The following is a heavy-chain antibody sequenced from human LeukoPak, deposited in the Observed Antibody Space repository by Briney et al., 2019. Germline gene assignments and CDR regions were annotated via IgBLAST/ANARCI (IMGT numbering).Heavy chain of an antibody. J-gene: IGHJ4*02. V-gene: IGHV4-39*07. Sequence: SETPSLTCTVSGGSISSSSYYWGWIRQPPGKGLEWIGSIYYSGSTYYNPSLKSRVTISVDTSKNQFSLKLSSVTAADTAVYYCARNSRGGPYYFDYWGQGTLVTVSS. D-gene: IGHD2-21*01. CDR1: GGSISSSSYY. CDR3: ARNSRGGPYYFDY. CDR2: IYYSGST.